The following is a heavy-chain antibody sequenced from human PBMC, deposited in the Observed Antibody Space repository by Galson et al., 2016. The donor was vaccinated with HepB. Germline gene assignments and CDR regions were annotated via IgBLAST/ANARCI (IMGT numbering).Heavy chain of an antibody. V-gene: IGHV3-23*01. Sequence: SLRLSCAASGFTFSKYAMAWVRQVPGKGLEWVGSIRGRGDITYYSGSVEGRFTISRDNANNTVHLQMSGLTAEDTAIYYCSKFEREDSSGYYYGIFGHWGQGSLVAVSS. CDR1: GFTFSKYA. D-gene: IGHD3-22*01. J-gene: IGHJ4*02. CDR2: IRGRGDIT. CDR3: SKFEREDSSGYYYGIFGH.